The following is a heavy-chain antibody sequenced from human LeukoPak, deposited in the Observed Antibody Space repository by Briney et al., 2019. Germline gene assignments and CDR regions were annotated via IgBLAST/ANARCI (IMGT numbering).Heavy chain of an antibody. CDR1: GGSISSYY. CDR2: IYYSGST. V-gene: IGHV4-59*01. J-gene: IGHJ4*02. CDR3: ARDDGGVDY. Sequence: EPSETLSLTCTVSGGSISSYYWSWIRQPPGKGLEWIGYIYYSGSTNYNPSLKSRVTISVGTSKNQFSLKLSSVTAADTAVYYCARDDGGVDYWGQGTLVTVSS.